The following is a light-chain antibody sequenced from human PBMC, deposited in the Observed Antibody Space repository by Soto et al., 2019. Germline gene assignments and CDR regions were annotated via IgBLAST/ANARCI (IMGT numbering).Light chain of an antibody. Sequence: QSALTQPASVSGSPGQSIAISCTGTSSDVGGYNYVSWYQQHPGKAPKLLLCDVSNRPSGVSDRFSGSKSGNTASLTISGLQTEDEADYYSSSYTTSSTYVFGTGTKVTVL. CDR2: DVS. CDR3: SSYTTSSTYV. V-gene: IGLV2-14*01. CDR1: SSDVGGYNY. J-gene: IGLJ1*01.